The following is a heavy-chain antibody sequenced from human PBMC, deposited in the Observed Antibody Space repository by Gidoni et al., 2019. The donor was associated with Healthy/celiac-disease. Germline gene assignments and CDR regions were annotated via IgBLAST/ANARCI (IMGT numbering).Heavy chain of an antibody. CDR3: ARGLREYGDEYYMDV. CDR1: AFSVSSNY. Sequence: EVQLVESGGGLIQPGWSLRLSCAASAFSVSSNYMSWVPQAPGKGLEWVSVIYSGGSTYYADSVKGRFTISRDNSKNMVYLQMNSLRAEDTAVYYCARGLREYGDEYYMDVWGKGTTVTVSS. D-gene: IGHD4-17*01. J-gene: IGHJ6*03. CDR2: IYSGGST. V-gene: IGHV3-53*01.